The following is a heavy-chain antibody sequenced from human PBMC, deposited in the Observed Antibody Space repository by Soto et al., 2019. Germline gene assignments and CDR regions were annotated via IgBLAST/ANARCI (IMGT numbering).Heavy chain of an antibody. CDR2: INAGNGNT. J-gene: IGHJ4*02. CDR1: GYTFTVYV. V-gene: IGHV1-3*05. Sequence: QVQLVQSGAEEKKPGASVKVSCKASGYTFTVYVMHWVRQAPGQRLEWRGWINAGNGNTKYSQKFQGRVTITRHTSASTAYMELSSLRSEDTAVYYCARAVAVAADFDYWGQGTLVTVSS. CDR3: ARAVAVAADFDY. D-gene: IGHD6-19*01.